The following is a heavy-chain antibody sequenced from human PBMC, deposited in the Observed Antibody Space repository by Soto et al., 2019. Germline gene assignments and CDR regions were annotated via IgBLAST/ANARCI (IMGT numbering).Heavy chain of an antibody. J-gene: IGHJ6*03. CDR1: GGSFSGYY. CDR2: ISHSGST. D-gene: IGHD3-3*01. Sequence: SETLSLTCAVYGGSFSGYYWSWIRQPPGKGLEWIGEISHSGSTNYNPSLKSRVTISVDTSKNQFSLKLSSVTAADTAVYYCARGPRFLEWLSGYYYYMDVWCKGTTVT. CDR3: ARGPRFLEWLSGYYYYMDV. V-gene: IGHV4-34*01.